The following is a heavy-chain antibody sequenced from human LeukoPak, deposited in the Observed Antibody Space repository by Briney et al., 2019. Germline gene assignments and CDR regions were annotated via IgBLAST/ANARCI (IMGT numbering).Heavy chain of an antibody. Sequence: TSETLSLTCTVSGGSISSYYWSWIRQPPGKGLEWIGYIYYSGSTNYNPSLKSRVTISVDTSKNQFSLKLSSVTAADTAVYYCARFEWFGELFMDVWGQGTTVTVSS. D-gene: IGHD3-10*01. CDR3: ARFEWFGELFMDV. J-gene: IGHJ6*02. V-gene: IGHV4-59*01. CDR2: IYYSGST. CDR1: GGSISSYY.